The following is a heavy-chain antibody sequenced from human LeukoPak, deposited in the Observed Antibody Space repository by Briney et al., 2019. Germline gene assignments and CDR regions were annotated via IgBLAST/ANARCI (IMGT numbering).Heavy chain of an antibody. CDR2: IRSDGGST. D-gene: IGHD6-13*01. V-gene: IGHV3-23*01. J-gene: IGHJ4*02. CDR1: GFTFSSYD. Sequence: GGSLRLSCAASGFTFSSYDMSWVRQAPGKGLEWVSFIRSDGGSTLYADSVKGRFTISRDNSKNTLYAEMTSLRAEATAVYYCATLASGYSSPFDYWGQGTWSPSPQ. CDR3: ATLASGYSSPFDY.